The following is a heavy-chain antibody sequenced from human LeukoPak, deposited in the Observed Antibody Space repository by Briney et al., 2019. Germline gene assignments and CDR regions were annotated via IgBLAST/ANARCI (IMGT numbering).Heavy chain of an antibody. CDR2: ISRSSSNI. J-gene: IGHJ5*01. D-gene: IGHD4-17*01. CDR1: GFKFSDDY. V-gene: IGHV3-11*01. CDR3: VRDVGGDYVPQRFET. Sequence: GGSLRLSCAASGFKFSDDYMSWIRQPPGKRLEWIAYISRSSSNIWSAASVRGRFSISRDNAKNSLFLQMDSLRVKDTAVYYCVRDVGGDYVPQRFETWGHGTPVIVSS.